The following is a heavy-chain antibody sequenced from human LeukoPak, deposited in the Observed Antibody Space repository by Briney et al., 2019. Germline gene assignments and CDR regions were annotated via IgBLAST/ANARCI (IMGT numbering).Heavy chain of an antibody. J-gene: IGHJ4*02. CDR2: IYYTGST. D-gene: IGHD2-2*01. Sequence: SETLSLTCTVSGGSISSGDSYWSWIRQPPGMGRECIGYIYYTGSTYYNPSLKSRVTISVDTSKNQFSLKLSSVTAADTAVYYCARVVRDIVVVPAALDRFDYWGQGTLVTVSS. CDR3: ARVVRDIVVVPAALDRFDY. V-gene: IGHV4-30-4*08. CDR1: GGSISSGDSY.